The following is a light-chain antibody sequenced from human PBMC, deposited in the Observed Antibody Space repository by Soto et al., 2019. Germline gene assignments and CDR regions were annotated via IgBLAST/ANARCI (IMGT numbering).Light chain of an antibody. J-gene: IGKJ4*01. CDR1: QSISSSY. CDR3: QQYTDSPLT. Sequence: EIVLTQSPGTLSLSPGERATLSCGASQSISSSYLAWYQKKPGQAPRLLIYGPANGATGIPDRFSASGSGTDFTLTISGLEPEDSAVYYCQQYTDSPLTFGGGTKVEIK. V-gene: IGKV3-20*01. CDR2: GPA.